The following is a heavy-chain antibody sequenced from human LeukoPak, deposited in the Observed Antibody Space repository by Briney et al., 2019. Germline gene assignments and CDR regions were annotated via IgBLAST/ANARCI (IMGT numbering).Heavy chain of an antibody. CDR1: GGTFSSYA. CDR2: IIPIFGTA. CDR3: ARDSAGGATGDY. J-gene: IGHJ4*02. Sequence: ASVKVSCKASGGTFSSYAISWVRQAPGQGLEWMGGIIPIFGTANYAQKFQGRVTITADESTSTAYMELSSLRSEDTAVYYCARDSAGGATGDYWGQGTLVTVSS. D-gene: IGHD1-26*01. V-gene: IGHV1-69*13.